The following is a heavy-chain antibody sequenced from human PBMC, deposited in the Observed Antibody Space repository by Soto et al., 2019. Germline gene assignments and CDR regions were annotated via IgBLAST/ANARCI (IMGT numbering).Heavy chain of an antibody. V-gene: IGHV3-30*18. J-gene: IGHJ4*02. CDR2: VSYDGDNK. CDR3: AKGYCSNGACYSPFDY. CDR1: GFTFNNYG. Sequence: QVQLVESGGGVVQPGTSLRLSCAASGFTFNNYGMHWVRQAPGKGLEWVTLVSYDGDNKYYADSVRGRFTVSRDNSKNTLFLQMNSLRGEDTAVYYCAKGYCSNGACYSPFDYWGQGTLVTVSS. D-gene: IGHD2-8*01.